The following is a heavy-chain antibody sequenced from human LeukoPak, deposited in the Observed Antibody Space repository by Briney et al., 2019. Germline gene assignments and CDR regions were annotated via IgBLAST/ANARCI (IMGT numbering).Heavy chain of an antibody. CDR2: INHSGST. D-gene: IGHD2-2*01. Sequence: PSETLSLTCAVYGGSFSGYYWSWIRQPPGKGLEWIGEINHSGSTNYNPPLKSRVTISVDTSKNQFSLKLSSVTAADTAVYYCAREVEYQLLEGIRFDPWGQGTLVTVSS. CDR1: GGSFSGYY. J-gene: IGHJ5*02. CDR3: AREVEYQLLEGIRFDP. V-gene: IGHV4-34*01.